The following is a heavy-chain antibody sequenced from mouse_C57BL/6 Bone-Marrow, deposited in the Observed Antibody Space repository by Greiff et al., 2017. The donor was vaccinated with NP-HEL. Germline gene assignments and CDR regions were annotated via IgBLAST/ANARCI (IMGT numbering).Heavy chain of an antibody. Sequence: VQLQQSGTVLARPGASVKMFCKTSGYTFTSYWMHWVKQRPGQGLEWIGAIYPGNSDTSYNQKFKGKAKLTAVTSASTAYMELSSLTNEDSAVYYCTRRRLRLGYYFDYWGQGTTLTVSS. CDR2: IYPGNSDT. D-gene: IGHD2-2*01. CDR3: TRRRLRLGYYFDY. J-gene: IGHJ2*01. CDR1: GYTFTSYW. V-gene: IGHV1-5*01.